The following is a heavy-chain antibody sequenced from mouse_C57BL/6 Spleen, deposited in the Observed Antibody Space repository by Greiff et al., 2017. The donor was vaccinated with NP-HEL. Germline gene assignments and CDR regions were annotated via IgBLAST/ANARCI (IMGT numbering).Heavy chain of an antibody. CDR2: IDPEDGDT. V-gene: IGHV14-1*01. D-gene: IGHD1-1*01. CDR3: TTFYYGSSWFAY. J-gene: IGHJ3*01. Sequence: EVQLQQSGAELVRPGASVKLSCTASGFNIKDYYMHWVKQRPEQGLEWIGRIDPEDGDTEYAPKFQGKATMTADTSSNTAYLQLSSLTSEDPAVYYCTTFYYGSSWFAYWGQGTLVTVSA. CDR1: GFNIKDYY.